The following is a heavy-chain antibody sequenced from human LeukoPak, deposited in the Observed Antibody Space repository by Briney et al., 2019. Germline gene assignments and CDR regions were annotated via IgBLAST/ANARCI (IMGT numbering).Heavy chain of an antibody. CDR1: GFTFSSYW. D-gene: IGHD5-24*01. V-gene: IGHV3-7*01. CDR3: ARALGAARDGYKYFFDY. Sequence: GGSLRLSCAASGFTFSSYWMSWVRQAPGKGLEWVANIKQDGSEKYYVDSVKGRFTISRDNAKNSLYLQMNSLRAEDTAVYHCARALGAARDGYKYFFDYWGQRPRVSVFS. J-gene: IGHJ4*02. CDR2: IKQDGSEK.